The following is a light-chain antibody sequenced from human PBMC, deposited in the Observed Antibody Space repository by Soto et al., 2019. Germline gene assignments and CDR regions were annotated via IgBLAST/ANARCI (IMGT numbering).Light chain of an antibody. V-gene: IGKV3-20*01. CDR3: QKYGSSPLN. Sequence: DIDLTQAPGTLSFSPWPRASLSWRASQSVKTFLVWYQQRPGQAPRLLIHDASHRAAGIPARFTGSGSGTAFTLTISRLEPEDFAVYYCQKYGSSPLNFGGGTKVDIK. CDR2: DAS. J-gene: IGKJ4*01. CDR1: QSVKTF.